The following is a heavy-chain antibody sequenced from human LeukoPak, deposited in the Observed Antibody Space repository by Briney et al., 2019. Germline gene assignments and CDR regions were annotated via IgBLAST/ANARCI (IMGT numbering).Heavy chain of an antibody. Sequence: ASVKVSCKASGYTFTSYDINGVGQATGQGLEGMGWGSPNSGNTGYAQKFQGRVTMIRNTSISTAYMQLSSLRSEATAVYYCARGYQPYGSGTHPHWFDPWGQGTLVTVSS. CDR2: GSPNSGNT. J-gene: IGHJ5*02. D-gene: IGHD3-10*01. CDR3: ARGYQPYGSGTHPHWFDP. CDR1: GYTFTSYD. V-gene: IGHV1-8*01.